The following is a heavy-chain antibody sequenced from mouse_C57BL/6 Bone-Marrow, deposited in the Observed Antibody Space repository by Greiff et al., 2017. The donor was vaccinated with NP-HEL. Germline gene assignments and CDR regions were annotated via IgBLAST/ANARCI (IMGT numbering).Heavy chain of an antibody. Sequence: VQLQQPGAELVKPGASVKMSCKASGYTFTSYWITWVKQRPGQGLEWIGDIYPGSGSTNYTEKFKSKATLTVDTSSSTAYMQLSSLTSEDSAVYYCARDEDYYGSSYWYFDVWGTGTTVTVSS. V-gene: IGHV1-55*01. CDR2: IYPGSGST. J-gene: IGHJ1*03. CDR3: ARDEDYYGSSYWYFDV. D-gene: IGHD1-1*01. CDR1: GYTFTSYW.